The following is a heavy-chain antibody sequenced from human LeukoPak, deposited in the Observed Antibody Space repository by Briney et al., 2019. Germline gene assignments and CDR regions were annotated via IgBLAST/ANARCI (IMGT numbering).Heavy chain of an antibody. J-gene: IGHJ3*02. CDR3: ARLNLYYYDSSSGFDI. Sequence: AGGSLRLSCAASGFTFSSYGMSWVRQPPGKGLEWIGEINHSGSTNYNPSLKSRVTISVDTSKNQFSLKLSSVTAADTAVYYCARLNLYYYDSSSGFDIWGQGTMVTVSS. V-gene: IGHV4-34*01. CDR1: GFTFSSYG. D-gene: IGHD3-22*01. CDR2: INHSGST.